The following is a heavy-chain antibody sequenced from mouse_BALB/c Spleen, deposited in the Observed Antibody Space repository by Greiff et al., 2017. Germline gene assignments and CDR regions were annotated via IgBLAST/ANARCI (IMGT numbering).Heavy chain of an antibody. V-gene: IGHV1S56*01. CDR2: IYPGNVNT. J-gene: IGHJ4*01. D-gene: IGHD2-4*01. Sequence: QVQLKESGPELVKPGASLRISCKASGYTFTSYYIHWVKQRPGQGLEWIGWIYPGNVNTKYNEKFKGKATLTADKSSSTAYMQLSSLTSEDSAVYFCARDYHYAMDYWGQGTSVTVSS. CDR3: ARDYHYAMDY. CDR1: GYTFTSYY.